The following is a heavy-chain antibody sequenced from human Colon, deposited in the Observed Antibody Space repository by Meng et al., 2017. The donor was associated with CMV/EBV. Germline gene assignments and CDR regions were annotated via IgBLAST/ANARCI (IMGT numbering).Heavy chain of an antibody. Sequence: QLVQSKTEVKKPGDSVKVSCKASGNTLSTYVISWVRQAPGQRLEWMGWINAGNGNRKYSQKFQGRVTFTRDTSASTVYTELSSLRSEDTAVYYCALYYYDSSGYYTFGYWGQGTLVTVSS. J-gene: IGHJ4*02. CDR3: ALYYYDSSGYYTFGY. CDR1: GNTLSTYV. D-gene: IGHD3-22*01. V-gene: IGHV1-3*01. CDR2: INAGNGNR.